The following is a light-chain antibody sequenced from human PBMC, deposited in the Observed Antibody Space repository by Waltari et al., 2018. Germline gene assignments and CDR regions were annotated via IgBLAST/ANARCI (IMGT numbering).Light chain of an antibody. Sequence: DIVMTQSPDSLAVSLGDRATINCKSSQSVLYSSNNKNSLAWYQQKPGRPPNLLIYWASTRESGVPDRFSGSGSGTDFTLTISSLQAEDVAVYYCQQYYSTSGWTFGQGTKVEIK. J-gene: IGKJ1*01. CDR1: QSVLYSSNNKNS. V-gene: IGKV4-1*01. CDR2: WAS. CDR3: QQYYSTSGWT.